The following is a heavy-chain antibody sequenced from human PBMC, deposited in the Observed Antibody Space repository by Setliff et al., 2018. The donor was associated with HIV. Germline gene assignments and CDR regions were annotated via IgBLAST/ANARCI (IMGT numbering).Heavy chain of an antibody. V-gene: IGHV4-61*02. Sequence: SETLSLTCTVSGGSISSGSYYWSWIRQPAGKGLEWIGRIYTSGSISYNPSLKSRVTISVDTSKNQFSLKLRSVTAADTAVYYCARETYYYDNPQYYYYYMDVWGKGTTVTSP. J-gene: IGHJ6*03. CDR1: GGSISSGSYY. CDR3: ARETYYYDNPQYYYYYMDV. D-gene: IGHD3-22*01. CDR2: IYTSGSI.